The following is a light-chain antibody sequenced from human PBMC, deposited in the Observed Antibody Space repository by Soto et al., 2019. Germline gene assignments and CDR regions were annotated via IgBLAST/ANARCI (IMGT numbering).Light chain of an antibody. CDR1: QSVSNTY. Sequence: EIVLTQSPGTLSLSPGERATLSCRASQSVSNTYLAWYQQKPGQAPRLLIYGASSRATGIPDRFSGSGSGTDFTLTISRVEPEDFAVYYCQHYGSLVLTFGGGTKVEIK. V-gene: IGKV3-20*01. CDR2: GAS. J-gene: IGKJ4*01. CDR3: QHYGSLVLT.